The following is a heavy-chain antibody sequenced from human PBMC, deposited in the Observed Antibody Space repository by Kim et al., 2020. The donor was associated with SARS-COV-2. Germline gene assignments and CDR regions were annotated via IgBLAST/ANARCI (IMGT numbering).Heavy chain of an antibody. CDR2: ST. J-gene: IGHJ4*02. D-gene: IGHD1-26*01. CDR3: ARGIGCYIIP. V-gene: IGHV4-39*01. Sequence: STYYIPTPTGRVTISVDTSMNQFTLKLSSVTAADTAVYYCARGIGCYIIPWGQGTLVTVSS.